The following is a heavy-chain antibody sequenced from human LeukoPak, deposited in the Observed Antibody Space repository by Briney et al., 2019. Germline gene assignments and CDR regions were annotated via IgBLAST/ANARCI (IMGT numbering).Heavy chain of an antibody. CDR3: ARDGWPGSSYYRPFDY. Sequence: GRSLRLSCAASGFTFSSYAMHWVRQAPGKGLEWVSSISSGSGYIYYADSVKGRFTISRDDAKNSLYLQMNSLRADDTAVYYCARDGWPGSSYYRPFDYWGQGTLVTVSS. CDR2: ISSGSGYI. D-gene: IGHD6-13*01. V-gene: IGHV3-21*01. CDR1: GFTFSSYA. J-gene: IGHJ4*02.